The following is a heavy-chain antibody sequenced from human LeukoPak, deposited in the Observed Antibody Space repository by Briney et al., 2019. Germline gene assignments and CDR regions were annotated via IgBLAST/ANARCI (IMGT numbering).Heavy chain of an antibody. CDR2: ISSSSSTI. D-gene: IGHD3-22*01. Sequence: GGSLRLSCAASGFTFSSYSMNWVRQAPGKGLEWVSYISSSSSTIYYADSVKGRFTISRDNAKNSLYLQMNSLRAEDTAVYYCARDYYDSSGYYYFDYWGQGTLVTVSS. V-gene: IGHV3-48*01. CDR1: GFTFSSYS. CDR3: ARDYYDSSGYYYFDY. J-gene: IGHJ4*02.